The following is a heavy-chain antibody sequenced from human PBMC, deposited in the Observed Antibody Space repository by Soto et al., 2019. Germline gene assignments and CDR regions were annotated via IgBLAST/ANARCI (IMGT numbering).Heavy chain of an antibody. CDR2: IVVGSGNT. V-gene: IGHV1-58*01. CDR1: GFTFTSSA. D-gene: IGHD3-10*01. Sequence: SVKVSCKASGFTFTSSAVQWVRQARGQRLEWIGWIVVGSGNTNYAQKFQERVTITRDMSTSTAYMELSSLRSEDTAVYYCAADPPNFGYGMDVWGQGTTVTVSS. J-gene: IGHJ6*02. CDR3: AADPPNFGYGMDV.